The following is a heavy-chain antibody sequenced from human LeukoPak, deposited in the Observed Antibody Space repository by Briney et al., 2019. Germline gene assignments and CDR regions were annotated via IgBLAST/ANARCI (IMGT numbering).Heavy chain of an antibody. CDR3: AKGYSSSWSFDAFDI. V-gene: IGHV3-23*01. D-gene: IGHD6-13*01. J-gene: IGHJ3*02. CDR2: ISGSGGST. CDR1: GFTFSSYA. Sequence: GGSLRLSCAASGFTFSSYAMSWVRQAPGKGLEGVSAISGSGGSTYYADSVKGRFTISRDNSKNTLYLQMNSLRAEDTAVYYCAKGYSSSWSFDAFDIWGQGTMVTVSS.